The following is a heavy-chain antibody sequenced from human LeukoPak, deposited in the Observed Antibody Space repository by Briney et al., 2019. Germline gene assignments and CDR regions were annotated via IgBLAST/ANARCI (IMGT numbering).Heavy chain of an antibody. CDR2: IYHTRST. D-gene: IGHD4-17*01. CDR3: GRLKESGYGDYVQYTDY. J-gene: IGHJ4*02. Sequence: SETLSLTCAVSYYSITSGYCWGWIRQPPGKGLEWIGSIYHTRSTYYNPSLKSRVTISVDTSKNQFSLSLRSVTAADTAVYYCGRLKESGYGDYVQYTDYWGQGTLVTVSS. CDR1: YYSITSGYC. V-gene: IGHV4-38-2*01.